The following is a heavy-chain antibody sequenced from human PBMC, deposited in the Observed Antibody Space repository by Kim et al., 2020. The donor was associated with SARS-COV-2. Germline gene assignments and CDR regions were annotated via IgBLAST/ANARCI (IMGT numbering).Heavy chain of an antibody. CDR1: GFTFGIYA. D-gene: IGHD6-13*01. CDR3: ARRPGTAAAGTAHFDP. CDR2: IGGIDGAT. V-gene: IGHV3-23*01. Sequence: GGSLRLSCTASGFTFGIYAMSWVRQAPGEGLEWVSTIGGIDGATFYAGSVRGRFTISRDNSKNTLYLQMTGLRIEGTAMYYCARRPGTAAAGTAHFDPWGRGTLVTVSS. J-gene: IGHJ5*02.